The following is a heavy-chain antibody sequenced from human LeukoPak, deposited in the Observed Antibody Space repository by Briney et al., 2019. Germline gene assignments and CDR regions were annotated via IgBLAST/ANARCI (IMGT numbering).Heavy chain of an antibody. J-gene: IGHJ4*02. CDR1: GFTFSTYA. CDR3: AKSESGYSSSWYFDY. Sequence: GGSLRLSCAPSGFTFSTYAMNWVRQAPGKGLEWVSAISGSGGSTYYADSVKGRFTISRDNSKNTLYLQMNSLRAEDTAVYYCAKSESGYSSSWYFDYWGQGTLVTVSS. D-gene: IGHD6-13*01. V-gene: IGHV3-23*01. CDR2: ISGSGGST.